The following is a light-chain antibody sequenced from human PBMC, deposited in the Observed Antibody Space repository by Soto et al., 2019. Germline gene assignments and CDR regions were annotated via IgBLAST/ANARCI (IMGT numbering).Light chain of an antibody. J-gene: IGKJ3*01. CDR3: QQYGSSLFT. CDR2: GAS. CDR1: QSVSSSY. V-gene: IGKV3-20*01. Sequence: EIVLTQSPGTLSLSPGERATLSCRASQSVSSSYLAWYQQKPGHAPRLRIYGASSRATGIPDRFSGSGSGTDFTLTISRLEPEDVAVYYCQQYGSSLFTFGPGTKVDI.